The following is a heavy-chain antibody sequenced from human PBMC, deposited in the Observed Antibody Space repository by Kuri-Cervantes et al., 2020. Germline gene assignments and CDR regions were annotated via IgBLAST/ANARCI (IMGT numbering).Heavy chain of an antibody. J-gene: IGHJ4*02. CDR3: ASLDRSFDY. V-gene: IGHV1-2*02. CDR1: GYTFTSYG. D-gene: IGHD1-1*01. CDR2: INPNSGGT. Sequence: ASVKVSCKASGYTFTSYGISWVRQAPGQGLEWMGWINPNSGGTKYAQKFQGRVTMTRDTSISTAYMELSRLRSDDTAVYYCASLDRSFDYWGQGTLVTVSS.